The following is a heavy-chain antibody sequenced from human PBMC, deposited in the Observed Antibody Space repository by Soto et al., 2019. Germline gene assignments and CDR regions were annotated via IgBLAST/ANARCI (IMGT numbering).Heavy chain of an antibody. V-gene: IGHV3-15*01. CDR2: IKSKTNGGTT. CDR1: GFTFNNAW. D-gene: IGHD2-15*01. CDR3: TTQREGRGGSSSD. J-gene: IGHJ3*01. Sequence: EVQLVESGGGLVKPGGSLRLSFAASGFTFNNAWMSWVRQAPGKGLEWVGRIKSKTNGGTTDYAAPVEGRFTISRDDSKNTLYLQVNSLKTEDTAVYYCTTQREGRGGSSSDWGQGTMVTVSS.